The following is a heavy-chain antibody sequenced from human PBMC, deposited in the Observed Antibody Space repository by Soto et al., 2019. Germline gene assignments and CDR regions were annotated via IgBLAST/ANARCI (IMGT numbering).Heavy chain of an antibody. D-gene: IGHD2-15*01. CDR3: AKRRGAGGHFDY. J-gene: IGHJ4*02. V-gene: IGHV3-23*01. CDR2: VSIGGST. Sequence: DVQLLESGGGLVQPEGSLRLSCAASGFTFSSYAMGWVRQGPGKGLEWVAVVSIGGSTHYADSVRGRFTISRDKSKNTLSLQMNSLTAEDSAVYFCAKRRGAGGHFDYGGQGALVTVSS. CDR1: GFTFSSYA.